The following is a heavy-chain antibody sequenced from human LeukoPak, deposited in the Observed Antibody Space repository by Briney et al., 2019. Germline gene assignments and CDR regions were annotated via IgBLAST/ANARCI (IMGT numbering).Heavy chain of an antibody. CDR1: GFTFSSYA. J-gene: IGHJ4*02. D-gene: IGHD1-26*01. Sequence: PGGSLRLSCAASGFTFSSYAMHWVRQAPGKGLEWVANINQHGSEEFYVDSVKGRFTISRDNAKNSLYLHMNSLRVEDTAVYYCVGEWEQLRWGQGTLVTVSS. V-gene: IGHV3-7*01. CDR2: INQHGSEE. CDR3: VGEWEQLR.